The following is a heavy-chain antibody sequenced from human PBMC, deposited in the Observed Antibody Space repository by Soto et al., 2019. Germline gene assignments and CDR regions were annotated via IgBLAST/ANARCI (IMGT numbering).Heavy chain of an antibody. CDR1: GGSISSYY. V-gene: IGHV4-4*07. CDR2: IYASGTT. D-gene: IGHD2-21*02. CDR3: ARGIVVVPANALDL. Sequence: PSETLSLTCTVSGGSISSYYWSWIRQPAGKGLHWIGRIYASGTTIYNPSLKSRVTMSVDTSKNQFSLKLSSVTAADTAVYYCARGIVVVPANALDLWGQGTMVTVSS. J-gene: IGHJ3*01.